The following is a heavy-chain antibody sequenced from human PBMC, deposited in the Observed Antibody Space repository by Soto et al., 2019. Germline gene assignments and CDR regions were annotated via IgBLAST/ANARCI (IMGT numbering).Heavy chain of an antibody. CDR1: GGSIISSSYC. CDR2: IYYSGST. CDR3: ARHHYYDSSGYLDY. J-gene: IGHJ4*02. D-gene: IGHD3-22*01. V-gene: IGHV4-39*01. Sequence: PSETLSLTCTVSGGSIISSSYCCVWIRQPPGKGLEWIGSIYYSGSTYYNPSLKSRVTISVDTSKNQFSLKLSSVTAADTAVYYCARHHYYDSSGYLDYWGQGTLVTVSS.